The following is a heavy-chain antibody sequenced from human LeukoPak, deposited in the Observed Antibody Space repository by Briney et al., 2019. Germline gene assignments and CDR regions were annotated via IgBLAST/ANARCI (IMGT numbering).Heavy chain of an antibody. V-gene: IGHV3-23*01. CDR3: ARDRIVVVPAAIRHNWFDP. D-gene: IGHD2-2*01. CDR1: GFSFSSHA. CDR2: ISNSGDST. J-gene: IGHJ5*02. Sequence: GGSLRLSCAASGFSFSSHAMSWVRQAPGKGLEWVSAISNSGDSTYYADSVKGRFTISRDNSKNTLYLQMNSLRAEDTAVYYCARDRIVVVPAAIRHNWFDPWGQGTLVTVSS.